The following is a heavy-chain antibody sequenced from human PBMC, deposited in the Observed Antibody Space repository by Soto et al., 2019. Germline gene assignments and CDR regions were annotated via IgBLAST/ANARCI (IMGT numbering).Heavy chain of an antibody. V-gene: IGHV1-18*01. CDR2: ISAYNGNT. J-gene: IGHJ4*02. CDR3: ARDLAKGYYDFWSGYYQPYYFDY. D-gene: IGHD3-3*01. CDR1: GYTFTSYG. Sequence: GASVKVSWKASGYTFTSYGISWGRQAPGQGLEWMGWISAYNGNTNYAQKLQGRVTMTTDTSTSTAYMELRSLRSDDTAVYYCARDLAKGYYDFWSGYYQPYYFDYWGQGTLVTVSS.